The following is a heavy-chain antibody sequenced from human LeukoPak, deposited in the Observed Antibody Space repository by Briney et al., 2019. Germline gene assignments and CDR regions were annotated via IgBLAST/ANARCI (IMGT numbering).Heavy chain of an antibody. Sequence: ASVKVSCKASGGTFSSYAISWVRQAPGQGLEWVGRIIPIFGIANYAQKFQGRVTITANKSTSTAYMELSSLRSEDTAVYYCAREADYPNWFDPWGQGTLVTVSS. J-gene: IGHJ5*02. CDR3: AREADYPNWFDP. CDR2: IIPIFGIA. CDR1: GGTFSSYA. V-gene: IGHV1-69*04. D-gene: IGHD4-11*01.